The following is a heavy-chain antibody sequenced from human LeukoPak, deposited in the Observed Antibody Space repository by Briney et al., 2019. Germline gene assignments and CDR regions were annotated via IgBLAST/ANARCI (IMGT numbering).Heavy chain of an antibody. J-gene: IGHJ4*02. Sequence: GPVKVSCQASGYTFTGYYMPWVGQAPGQGLEWMGWLSPNSGETKFPQKFQGRVTVTRDTSISTAYMELSRLTSDDTAVYYCARATDISSWYLAYWGQGTLVTVSS. CDR3: ARATDISSWYLAY. D-gene: IGHD6-13*01. CDR2: LSPNSGET. V-gene: IGHV1-2*02. CDR1: GYTFTGYY.